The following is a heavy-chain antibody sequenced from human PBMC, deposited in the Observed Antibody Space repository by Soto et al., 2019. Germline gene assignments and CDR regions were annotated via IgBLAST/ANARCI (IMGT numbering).Heavy chain of an antibody. CDR3: ARDFKDYDFWSGFYTSFDP. J-gene: IGHJ5*02. Sequence: PGGSLRLSCAASGFTFSKYAMGWVRQAPGKGLEWVSVVSGSGDSTYYADFVKGRFTVSRDNFKSTMYLQMNSLRAEDTARYYCARDFKDYDFWSGFYTSFDPWGQGTLVTVSS. CDR2: VSGSGDST. D-gene: IGHD3-3*01. CDR1: GFTFSKYA. V-gene: IGHV3-23*01.